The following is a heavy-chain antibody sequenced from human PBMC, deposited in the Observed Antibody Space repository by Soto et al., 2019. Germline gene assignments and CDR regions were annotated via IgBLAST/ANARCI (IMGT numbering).Heavy chain of an antibody. CDR2: ISNDGSST. D-gene: IGHD3-10*01. CDR3: TRSDYYGSGSYIYYYGMDV. J-gene: IGHJ6*02. Sequence: EVQLVASGGGLVQPGGSLRLSCAASGFTFRSYWVHWVRQVPGKGLVWVSRISNDGSSTSYADSVKGRFTISRDNAKNTLYLQMNSLRAEDTAVYYCTRSDYYGSGSYIYYYGMDVWGQGTTVTVSS. V-gene: IGHV3-74*01. CDR1: GFTFRSYW.